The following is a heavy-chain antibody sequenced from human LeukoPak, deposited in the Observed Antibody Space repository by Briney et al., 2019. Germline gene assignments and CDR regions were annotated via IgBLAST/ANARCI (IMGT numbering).Heavy chain of an antibody. Sequence: SGTLSLTCAVYGESFSGYFWGWIRQPPGTGLEWIGEINHSGYTNYKPSLKSRATISRDTSKNQFSLTLNLVSAADTAVYYCARGAICGSSCRAFDVWGQGTMVTVSS. V-gene: IGHV4-34*01. J-gene: IGHJ3*01. CDR3: ARGAICGSSCRAFDV. CDR1: GESFSGYF. D-gene: IGHD6-13*01. CDR2: INHSGYT.